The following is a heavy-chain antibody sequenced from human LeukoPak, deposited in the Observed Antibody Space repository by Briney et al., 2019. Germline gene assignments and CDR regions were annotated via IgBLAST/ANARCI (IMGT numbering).Heavy chain of an antibody. CDR2: IYYSGST. Sequence: SETLSLTCTVSGGSISSSSYYWGWLRQPPGKGLEWIGSIYYSGSTYYDPSLKSRVTISVDTSKNQFSLKLSSVTAADTAVYYRARDRKPYDSSGYLGYWGQGTLVTVSS. V-gene: IGHV4-39*07. CDR1: GGSISSSSYY. D-gene: IGHD3-22*01. J-gene: IGHJ4*02. CDR3: ARDRKPYDSSGYLGY.